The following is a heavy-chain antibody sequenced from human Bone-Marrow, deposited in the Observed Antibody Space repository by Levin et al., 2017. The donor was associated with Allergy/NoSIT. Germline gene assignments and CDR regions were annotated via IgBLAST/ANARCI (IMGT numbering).Heavy chain of an antibody. Sequence: GESLKISCKGSGYSFTSYWIGWVRQMPGKGLEWMGIIYPGDSDTRYSPSFQGQVTISADKSISTAYLQWSSLKASDTAMYYCARHFRVRNPPGYYYYMDVWGKGTTVTVSS. CDR3: ARHFRVRNPPGYYYYMDV. V-gene: IGHV5-51*01. J-gene: IGHJ6*03. CDR1: GYSFTSYW. CDR2: IYPGDSDT. D-gene: IGHD2/OR15-2a*01.